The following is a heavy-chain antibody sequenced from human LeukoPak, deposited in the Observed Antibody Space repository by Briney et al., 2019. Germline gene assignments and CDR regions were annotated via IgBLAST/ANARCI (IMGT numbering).Heavy chain of an antibody. Sequence: GGSLRLSCAASGFTFSSYSMNWVRQAPGKGLEWVSSISSSSSYIYYADSVKGRFTISRDNAKNSLYLQMNSLRAENTAVYYCARHFREGSPNFDYWGQGTLVTVSS. V-gene: IGHV3-21*01. D-gene: IGHD2-15*01. CDR3: ARHFREGSPNFDY. CDR2: ISSSSSYI. CDR1: GFTFSSYS. J-gene: IGHJ4*02.